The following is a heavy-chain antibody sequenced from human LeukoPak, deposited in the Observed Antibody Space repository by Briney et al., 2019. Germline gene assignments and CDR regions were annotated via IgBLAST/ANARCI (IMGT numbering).Heavy chain of an antibody. CDR1: GFTFSSYG. V-gene: IGHV3-30*18. D-gene: IGHD5-12*01. Sequence: GGSLRLSCAASGFTFSSYGMHWVRQAPGKGLEWVAVISYDGSNKYYADSVKGRFTISRDNSKNTLYLQMNSLRAEDTAVYYCAKASYYTFGYSGYDGVDYWGQGTLVTVSS. CDR3: AKASYYTFGYSGYDGVDY. J-gene: IGHJ4*02. CDR2: ISYDGSNK.